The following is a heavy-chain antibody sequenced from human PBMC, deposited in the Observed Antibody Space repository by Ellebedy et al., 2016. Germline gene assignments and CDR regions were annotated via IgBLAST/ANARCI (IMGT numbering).Heavy chain of an antibody. CDR2: INPNSGGS. CDR1: GYTFTDYY. V-gene: IGHV1-2*02. D-gene: IGHD2-2*01. J-gene: IGHJ3*02. Sequence: ASVKVSCKASGYTFTDYYIHWVRQAPGQGLEWMGSINPNSGGSHYAQEFQGRVTMTKDTSISTAYLELSSLRSDDTAIYFCARARTPQTGHQPPSGIWGQGTMVTVSS. CDR3: ARARTPQTGHQPPSGI.